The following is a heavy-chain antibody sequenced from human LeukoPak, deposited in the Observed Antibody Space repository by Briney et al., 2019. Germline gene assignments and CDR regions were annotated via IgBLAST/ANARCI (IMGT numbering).Heavy chain of an antibody. CDR1: GYTFTSYY. J-gene: IGHJ3*02. V-gene: IGHV1-46*01. CDR3: AREKVGAMAFDI. Sequence: GASVRVSCKASGYTFTSYYMHWVRQAPGQGLEWMGIINPSGGSTSYAQKFQGRVTMTRDTSTSTVYMELSSLRSVDTAVYYCAREKVGAMAFDIWGPGTMVTVSS. CDR2: INPSGGST. D-gene: IGHD1-26*01.